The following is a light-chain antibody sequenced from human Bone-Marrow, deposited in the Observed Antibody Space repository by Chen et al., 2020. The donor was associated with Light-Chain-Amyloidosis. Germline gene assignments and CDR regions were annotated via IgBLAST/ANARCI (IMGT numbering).Light chain of an antibody. V-gene: IGLV2-14*01. J-gene: IGLJ1*01. CDR1: SSDVGGDNH. CDR3: SSYTITNTLV. Sequence: QSALTHPASVSASPVPAIPISFTVTSSDVGGDNHVSWYQQHPDKAPKLMIYEVNNRPSWVPDRFSGAKSDNTASLTISGLQTEDEADYFCSSYTITNTLVFGSGTRVTVL. CDR2: EVN.